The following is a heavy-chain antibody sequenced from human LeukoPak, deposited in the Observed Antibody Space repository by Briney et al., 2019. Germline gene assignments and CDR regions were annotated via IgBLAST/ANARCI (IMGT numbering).Heavy chain of an antibody. CDR3: AKGGDGYSGNAFDI. J-gene: IGHJ3*02. D-gene: IGHD5-24*01. CDR1: GFTFSGYE. V-gene: IGHV3-48*03. CDR2: ISTSGATV. Sequence: GGSLRLSCAASGFTFSGYEMNWVRQAPGKGLEWVSYISTSGATVYYADSVKGRFTISRDNAKNTLYLQMNSLRAEDTAVYYCAKGGDGYSGNAFDIWGQGTMVTVSS.